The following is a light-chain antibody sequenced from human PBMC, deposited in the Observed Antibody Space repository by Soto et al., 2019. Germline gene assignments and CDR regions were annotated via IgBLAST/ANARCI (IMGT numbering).Light chain of an antibody. J-gene: IGKJ5*01. CDR3: QQYDNLPST. V-gene: IGKV1-33*01. CDR1: QDISNY. CDR2: DAS. Sequence: DIQITQSPSSLSASVGDRVTITCQASQDISNYLKWYQQKPGKTPKLLIYDASNIETGVPSRFSGSGLGTDFTFTISSLQPEDMATYYCQQYDNLPSTVGRGTRLEIK.